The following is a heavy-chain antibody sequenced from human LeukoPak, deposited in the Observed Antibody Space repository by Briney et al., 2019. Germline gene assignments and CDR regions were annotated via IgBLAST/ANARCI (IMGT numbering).Heavy chain of an antibody. J-gene: IGHJ4*02. CDR2: INPSGGST. Sequence: ASVKVSCKASGYTFTSYYMHWLRQAPGQGLEWRGIINPSGGSTSYAQKFQGRVTMTRDTSTSTVYMELSSLRSEDTAVYYCARDDTMVRGDYWVQGTLVTVCS. CDR1: GYTFTSYY. D-gene: IGHD3-10*01. V-gene: IGHV1-46*01. CDR3: ARDDTMVRGDY.